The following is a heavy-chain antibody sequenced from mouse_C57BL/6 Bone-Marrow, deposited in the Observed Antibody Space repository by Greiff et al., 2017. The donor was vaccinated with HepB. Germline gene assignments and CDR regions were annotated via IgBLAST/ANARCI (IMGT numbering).Heavy chain of an antibody. CDR3: ARSYYYGCSYDWYFDV. CDR2: INPSSGYT. CDR1: GYTFTSYT. V-gene: IGHV1-4*01. J-gene: IGHJ1*03. Sequence: QVQLQQSGAELARPGASVKMSCKASGYTFTSYTMHWVKQRPGQGLEWIGYINPSSGYTKYNQKFKDKATLTADKSSSTAYMQLSSLTSEDSAVYYWARSYYYGCSYDWYFDVWGTGTTVTVSS. D-gene: IGHD1-1*01.